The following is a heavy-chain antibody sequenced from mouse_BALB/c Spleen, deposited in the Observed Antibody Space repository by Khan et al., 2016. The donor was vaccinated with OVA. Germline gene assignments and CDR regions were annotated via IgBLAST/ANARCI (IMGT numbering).Heavy chain of an antibody. Sequence: QIQLVQSGPELKKPGETVQISCKASGFTFTNYGMNWVRQAPGKGLKWMGWIHTYTGEPTFTDDFTGRFAFSLETSASTAYLQINSLKNEDTATYFCARVGYNGTMDFWGQGTSVTVSS. CDR2: IHTYTGEP. CDR3: ARVGYNGTMDF. V-gene: IGHV9-3-1*01. J-gene: IGHJ4*01. D-gene: IGHD2-14*01. CDR1: GFTFTNYG.